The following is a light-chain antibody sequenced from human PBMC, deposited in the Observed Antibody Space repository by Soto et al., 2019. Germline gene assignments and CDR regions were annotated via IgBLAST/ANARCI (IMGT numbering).Light chain of an antibody. Sequence: EIVLTQSPDTLSLSPGERATLSCRASQGVSSYFAWYQQKPGQAPRLLIYDASNRATGIPARFSGSGSGTDFTLTISSLEPEDFAVYYCQQRSNWRLTFGGGTKVEIK. CDR1: QGVSSY. J-gene: IGKJ4*01. V-gene: IGKV3-11*01. CDR2: DAS. CDR3: QQRSNWRLT.